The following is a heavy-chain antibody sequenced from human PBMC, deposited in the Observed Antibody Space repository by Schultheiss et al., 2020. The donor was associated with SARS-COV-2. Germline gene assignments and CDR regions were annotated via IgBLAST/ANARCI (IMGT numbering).Heavy chain of an antibody. CDR3: ARGLGGDYFDY. J-gene: IGHJ4*02. Sequence: GGSLRLSCAASGFTFSSYGMHWVRQAPGKGLEWVAVIWYDGSNKYYADSVKGRFTISRDNAKNSLYLQMNSLRAEDTAVYYCARGLGGDYFDYWGQGTLVTVSS. V-gene: IGHV3-33*01. D-gene: IGHD3-22*01. CDR1: GFTFSSYG. CDR2: IWYDGSNK.